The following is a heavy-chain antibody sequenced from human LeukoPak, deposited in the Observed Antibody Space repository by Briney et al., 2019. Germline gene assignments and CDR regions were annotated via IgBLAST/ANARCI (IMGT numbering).Heavy chain of an antibody. CDR2: IIPILGIA. D-gene: IGHD3-9*01. Sequence: ASVKVSCKASGGTFSSYAISWVRQAPGQGLEWMGRIIPILGIANYAQKFQGRVTITADKSTSTAYMELSSLRSEDTAVYYCASANYDILTGYSPYYYYMDVWGKGTTVTVSS. V-gene: IGHV1-69*04. CDR1: GGTFSSYA. CDR3: ASANYDILTGYSPYYYYMDV. J-gene: IGHJ6*03.